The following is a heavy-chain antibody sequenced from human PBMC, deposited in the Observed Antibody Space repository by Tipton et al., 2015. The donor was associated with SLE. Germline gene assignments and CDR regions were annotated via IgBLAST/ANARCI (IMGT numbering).Heavy chain of an antibody. Sequence: TLSLTCTVSGGSISSYYWSWIRQPPGKGLEWIGHIYDIGRTNYNPSLKSRVTISVDMSRNQFSLKLSSVTAADTAVYYCASSSYYYGSGSPFDYWGQGTLVTVSS. CDR3: ASSSYYYGSGSPFDY. J-gene: IGHJ4*02. D-gene: IGHD3-10*01. CDR2: IYDIGRT. V-gene: IGHV4-59*12. CDR1: GGSISSYY.